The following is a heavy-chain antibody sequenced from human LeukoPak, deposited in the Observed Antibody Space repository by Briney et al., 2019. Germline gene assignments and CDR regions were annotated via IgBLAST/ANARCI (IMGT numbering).Heavy chain of an antibody. V-gene: IGHV3-48*03. Sequence: GGSLRLSCAASGFIFSSYEMNWVRQAPGKGLEWVSHINSYGDTRYDADSVKGRFIISRDNANNSLYLQMNSLRAEDTAVYYCAKDYEPLVGVHRWGDWFDPWGQGTLVTVSS. CDR1: GFIFSSYE. CDR2: INSYGDTR. CDR3: AKDYEPLVGVHRWGDWFDP. J-gene: IGHJ5*02. D-gene: IGHD1-26*01.